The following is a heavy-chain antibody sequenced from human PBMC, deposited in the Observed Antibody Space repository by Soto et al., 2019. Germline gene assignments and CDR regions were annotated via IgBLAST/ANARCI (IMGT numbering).Heavy chain of an antibody. V-gene: IGHV3-23*01. CDR2: FRSGGDDGTT. CDR1: GFTFSSYS. CDR3: AKKVNSGPGSQYFDY. D-gene: IGHD3-10*01. Sequence: GESLKISCAASGFTFSSYSMSWVRQAPGKGLEWVSGFRSGGDDGTTYYADSVKGRFTISRDNSKNTLFLQMDSLRAEDTAIYYCAKKVNSGPGSQYFDYWGQGTLVTVSS. J-gene: IGHJ4*02.